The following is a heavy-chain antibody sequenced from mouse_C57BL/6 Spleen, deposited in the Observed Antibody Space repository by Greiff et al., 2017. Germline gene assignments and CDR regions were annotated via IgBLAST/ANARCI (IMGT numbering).Heavy chain of an antibody. CDR1: GYTFTSYW. J-gene: IGHJ4*01. D-gene: IGHD6-1*01. V-gene: IGHV1-64*01. CDR2: IHPNSGST. CDR3: ARSGASYPYYAMDY. Sequence: QVQLQQPGAELVKPGASVKLSCKASGYTFTSYWMHWVKQRPGQGLEWIGMIHPNSGSTNYNEKFKSKATLTVDKSSSTAYMQLSSLTSEDSAVYYCARSGASYPYYAMDYWGQGTSVTVSS.